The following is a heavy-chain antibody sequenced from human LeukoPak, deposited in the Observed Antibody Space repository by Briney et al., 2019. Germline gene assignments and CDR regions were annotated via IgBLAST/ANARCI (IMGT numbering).Heavy chain of an antibody. J-gene: IGHJ4*02. V-gene: IGHV3-30*04. CDR1: GFIFGDYA. CDR2: ISYDGSNK. D-gene: IGHD2-8*02. CDR3: ARDRYCTV. Sequence: PGGSLRLSCTTSGFIFGDYAMSWVRQAPGKGLEWVAVISYDGSNKYYADSVKGRFTISRDNSKNSLYLQMNSLRAEDTAVYFCARDRYCTVWGQGTLVTVSS.